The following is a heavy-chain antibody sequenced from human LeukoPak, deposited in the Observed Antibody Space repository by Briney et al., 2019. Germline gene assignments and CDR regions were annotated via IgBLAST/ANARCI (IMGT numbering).Heavy chain of an antibody. V-gene: IGHV4-39*01. CDR1: GGSISISKFY. CDR3: ARLAFTSYGFDV. D-gene: IGHD4-17*01. CDR2: LYHSGST. J-gene: IGHJ3*01. Sequence: SETLSLTCNVPGGSISISKFYWGWIRQPLGKKLEWIGHLYHSGSTYYNLSLKSRVTLSVDTSKNQFSLKLTSVTAADTAVYYCARLAFTSYGFDVWGQGATVIVSS.